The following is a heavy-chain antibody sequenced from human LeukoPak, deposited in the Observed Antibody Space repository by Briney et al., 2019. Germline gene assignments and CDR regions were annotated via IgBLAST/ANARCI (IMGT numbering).Heavy chain of an antibody. Sequence: SVKVSCKASGGTFSSYAISWVRQAPGQGLEWMGGIIPIFGTANYAQKFQGRVTITADEYTSIAYMELSSLRSEDTAVYYCARDRGDWQDLVLDYWGQGTLVTVSS. CDR2: IIPIFGTA. V-gene: IGHV1-69*13. J-gene: IGHJ4*02. D-gene: IGHD6-13*01. CDR3: ARDRGDWQDLVLDY. CDR1: GGTFSSYA.